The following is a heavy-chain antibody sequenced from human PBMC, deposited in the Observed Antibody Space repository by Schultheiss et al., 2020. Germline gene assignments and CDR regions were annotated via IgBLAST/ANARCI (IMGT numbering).Heavy chain of an antibody. CDR1: GFTFSSYA. CDR3: ARSVAATNYYYYGMDV. J-gene: IGHJ6*02. CDR2: IYSGGST. D-gene: IGHD6-19*01. Sequence: GGSLRLSCAASGFTFSSYAMSWVRQAPGKGLEWVSVIYSGGSTYYADSVKGRFTISRDNSKNTLYLQMNSLRAEDTAVYYCARSVAATNYYYYGMDVWGQGTTVTVSS. V-gene: IGHV3-66*01.